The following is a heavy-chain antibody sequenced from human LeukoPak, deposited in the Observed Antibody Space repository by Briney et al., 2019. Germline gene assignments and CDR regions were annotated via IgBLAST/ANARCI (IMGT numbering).Heavy chain of an antibody. V-gene: IGHV4-59*08. J-gene: IGHJ2*01. CDR1: GDSISSFY. D-gene: IGHD3-16*01. Sequence: SETLSLTCTVSGDSISSFYWSWIRQPPGKGLEWIGHVYYSGSTNYNPSLKGRVTISVDTSKNQFSLKLSSVTAADTAVYYCARHGGVVGPIDLPDYWYFDLWVGGTLVTVSS. CDR3: ARHGGVVGPIDLPDYWYFDL. CDR2: VYYSGST.